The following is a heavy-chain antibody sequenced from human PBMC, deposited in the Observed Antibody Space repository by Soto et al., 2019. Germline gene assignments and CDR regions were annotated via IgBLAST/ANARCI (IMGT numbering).Heavy chain of an antibody. CDR1: GFTFSNAW. J-gene: IGHJ6*02. CDR3: TTDASSWAYYYYYGMDV. Sequence: AGSLRLSCTVSGFTFSNAWMTWVRQAPGKGLEWVGRIKSKTDDGTTDYAAPVKGRFTISRDDSRNTLYLQMNSLKTEDTAVYYCTTDASSWAYYYYYGMDVWGQGTTVTVSS. V-gene: IGHV3-15*01. CDR2: IKSKTDDGTT. D-gene: IGHD2-2*01.